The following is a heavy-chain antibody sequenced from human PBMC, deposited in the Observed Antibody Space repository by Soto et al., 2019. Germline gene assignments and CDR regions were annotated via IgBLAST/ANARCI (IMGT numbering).Heavy chain of an antibody. CDR2: INPSGGST. Sequence: GASVKVSCKASGYTFTSYYMHWVRQAPGQGREWMGIINPSGGSTRYAQKFQGRVTMTRDTSTSTVYMELSSLRSEDTAVYYCARGLIYDSSGYYFDYWGQGTLVTVSS. CDR3: ARGLIYDSSGYYFDY. CDR1: GYTFTSYY. D-gene: IGHD3-22*01. J-gene: IGHJ4*02. V-gene: IGHV1-46*01.